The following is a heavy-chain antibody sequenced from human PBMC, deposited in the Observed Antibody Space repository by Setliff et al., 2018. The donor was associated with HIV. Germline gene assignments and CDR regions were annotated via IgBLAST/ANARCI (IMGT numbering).Heavy chain of an antibody. D-gene: IGHD1-1*01. CDR1: GDSFSTSSYF. J-gene: IGHJ4*02. CDR2: IFYTGFT. Sequence: SETLSLTCSVSGDSFSTSSYFWGWVRQSPGGGLEWIGNIFYTGFTHYNPSLKSRVTISIDTSKNHFSLSLASVSDSDTAVYYCTREGWGDPALATTRLDYWGQGKLVTVSS. CDR3: TREGWGDPALATTRLDY. V-gene: IGHV4-39*02.